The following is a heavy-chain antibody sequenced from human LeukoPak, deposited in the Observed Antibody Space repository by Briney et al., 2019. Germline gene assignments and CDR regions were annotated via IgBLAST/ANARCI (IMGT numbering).Heavy chain of an antibody. J-gene: IGHJ4*02. D-gene: IGHD1-26*01. Sequence: ASVKVSCKASGYTFTVYYMHWVRQAPGQGLEWMGWISAYNGNTNYAQKLQGRVTMTTDTSTSTAYMELRSLRSDDTAVYYCARGKVGGSYFDYWGQGTLVTVSS. CDR3: ARGKVGGSYFDY. V-gene: IGHV1-18*04. CDR1: GYTFTVYY. CDR2: ISAYNGNT.